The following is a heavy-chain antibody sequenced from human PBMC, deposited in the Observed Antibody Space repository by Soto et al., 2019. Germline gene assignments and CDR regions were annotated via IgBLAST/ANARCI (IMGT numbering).Heavy chain of an antibody. D-gene: IGHD2-2*01. V-gene: IGHV1-18*01. J-gene: IGHJ6*02. CDR1: GYTFTNYG. Sequence: QVQLVQSGPEVKKPGASVKVSCKASGYTFTNYGITWVRQAPGQGLEWMGWITASNGNTNYAREIQGRLTLTRDTSTSTAYMELRSVRSDDTAVYYCARGASCSSASCYDNFHYGLAVWGQGTTVIVSS. CDR2: ITASNGNT. CDR3: ARGASCSSASCYDNFHYGLAV.